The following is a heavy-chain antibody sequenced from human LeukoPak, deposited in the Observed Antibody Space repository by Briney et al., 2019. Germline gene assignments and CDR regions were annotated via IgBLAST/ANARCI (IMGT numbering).Heavy chain of an antibody. D-gene: IGHD1-7*01. V-gene: IGHV3-23*01. CDR2: ISSSGGST. CDR3: AKRRGLELTYYYYMDV. J-gene: IGHJ6*03. Sequence: GGSQRLSCAASGFTFSSYAMSWVRQAPGKGLEWVSAISSSGGSTYYADSVKGRFTISRGNSKNTLYLQMNSLRADDTAVYYCAKRRGLELTYYYYMDVWGKGTTVTVSS. CDR1: GFTFSSYA.